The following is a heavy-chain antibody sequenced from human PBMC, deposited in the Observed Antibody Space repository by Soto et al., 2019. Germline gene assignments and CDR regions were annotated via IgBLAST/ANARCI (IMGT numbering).Heavy chain of an antibody. Sequence: PGGSLRLSCAASGFTFSSYSMNWVRQAPGKGLEWVSSFISSIIYIYYADSVNGRFTISRDNAKNSLYLQMNSLRAEDTAVYYCAISHRYCSGGSCYSLGVPNWFDPWGQGTLVTVSS. CDR1: GFTFSSYS. CDR3: AISHRYCSGGSCYSLGVPNWFDP. J-gene: IGHJ5*02. D-gene: IGHD2-15*01. V-gene: IGHV3-21*01. CDR2: FISSIIYI.